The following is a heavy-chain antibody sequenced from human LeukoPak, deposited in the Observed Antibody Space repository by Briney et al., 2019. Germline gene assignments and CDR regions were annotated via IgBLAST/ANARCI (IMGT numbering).Heavy chain of an antibody. J-gene: IGHJ4*02. D-gene: IGHD3-22*01. V-gene: IGHV3-11*04. CDR2: ISSSGSTI. CDR1: GFTFSDYY. CDR3: ASDKNYYDSSGYYRSVDY. Sequence: GGSLRLSCAASGFTFSDYYMSWIRQAPGKGLEWVSYISSSGSTIYYADSVKGRFTISRDNAKNSLYLQMNSLRAEDTAVCYCASDKNYYDSSGYYRSVDYWGQGTLVTVSS.